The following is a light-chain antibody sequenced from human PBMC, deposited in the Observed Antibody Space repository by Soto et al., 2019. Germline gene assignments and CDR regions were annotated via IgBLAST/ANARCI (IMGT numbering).Light chain of an antibody. CDR2: AAS. Sequence: DIQMTQSPSSLSASIGYRVTISCRASQNIKNYLNWYQHQRGKAPKLLVYAASTLQGGVPSRFTGSGSGTDFTLTISRLLPEDFATYFCQQSYTHPWTFGQGTTVEI. V-gene: IGKV1-39*01. CDR3: QQSYTHPWT. J-gene: IGKJ1*01. CDR1: QNIKNY.